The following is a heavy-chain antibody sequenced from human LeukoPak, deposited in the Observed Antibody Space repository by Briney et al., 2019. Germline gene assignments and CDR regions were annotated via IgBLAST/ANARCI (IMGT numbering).Heavy chain of an antibody. CDR1: GFTFSSHS. D-gene: IGHD5-18*01. CDR3: ARDRGYSYGIFDY. V-gene: IGHV3-48*01. CDR2: ISSSSSTI. Sequence: GGSLRLSCAASGFTFSSHSMNWVRQAPGKGLEWVSYISSSSSTIYYADSVKGRFTISRDNAKNSLYLQMNSLRAEDTAVYYCARDRGYSYGIFDYWGQGTLVTVSS. J-gene: IGHJ4*02.